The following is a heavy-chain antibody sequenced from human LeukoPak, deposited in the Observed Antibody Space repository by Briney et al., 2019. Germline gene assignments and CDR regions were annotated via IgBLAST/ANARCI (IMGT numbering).Heavy chain of an antibody. CDR1: GYTFTSYY. V-gene: IGHV1-46*01. Sequence: ASVKVSCKASGYTFTSYYMHWVRQAPGQGLEWMGIINPSGGSTSYAQKFQGRVTMTRDTSMSTVYMELSSLRSEDTAVYYCARDWRQQTDYSSGWYPKDYWGQGTLVTVSS. D-gene: IGHD6-19*01. J-gene: IGHJ4*02. CDR3: ARDWRQQTDYSSGWYPKDY. CDR2: INPSGGST.